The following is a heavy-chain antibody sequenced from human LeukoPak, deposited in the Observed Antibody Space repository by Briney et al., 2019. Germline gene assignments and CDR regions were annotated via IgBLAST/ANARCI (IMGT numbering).Heavy chain of an antibody. CDR3: ARQTYYDFWSGWSDYYYYMDV. CDR1: GYSISSGYY. CDR2: IYHSGST. D-gene: IGHD3-3*01. J-gene: IGHJ6*03. V-gene: IGHV4-38-2*01. Sequence: SETLSLTCAVSGYSISSGYYWGWIRQPPGKGLEWIGSIYHSGSTYCNPSLKSRVTISVDTSKNQFSLKLSSVTAADTAVYYCARQTYYDFWSGWSDYYYYMDVWGKGTTVTVSS.